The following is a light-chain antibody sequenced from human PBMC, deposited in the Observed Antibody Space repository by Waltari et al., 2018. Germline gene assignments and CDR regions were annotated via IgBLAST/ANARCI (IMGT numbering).Light chain of an antibody. CDR1: QSVSTSY. CDR3: QLYESAWT. CDR2: DTS. J-gene: IGKJ1*01. V-gene: IGKV3-20*01. Sequence: IVLTQSPGTLSLSPGDVATLSCRTSQSVSTSYVAWYQQKPGQAPRPLIYDTSARATGIPDRFSGSGSGTDFTLTLSSLKPEDFAVYYCQLYESAWTFGQGTKVEIK.